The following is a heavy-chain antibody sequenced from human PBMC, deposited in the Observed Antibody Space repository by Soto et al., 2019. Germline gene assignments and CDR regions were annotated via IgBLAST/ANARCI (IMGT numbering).Heavy chain of an antibody. CDR2: ISSSSSYI. D-gene: IGHD3-9*01. V-gene: IGHV3-21*01. Sequence: PGGSLRLSCAASGFTFSSYSMNWVRQAPGKGLEWVSSISSSSSYIYYADSVKGRFTISRDNAKNSLYLQMNSLRAEDTAVYYCARYDTPYYYYYYGMDVWGQGTTVTVSS. J-gene: IGHJ6*02. CDR3: ARYDTPYYYYYYGMDV. CDR1: GFTFSSYS.